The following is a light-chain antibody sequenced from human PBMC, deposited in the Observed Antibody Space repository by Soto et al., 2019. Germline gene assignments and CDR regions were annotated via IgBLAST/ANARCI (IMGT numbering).Light chain of an antibody. CDR1: SSDVGGYKY. CDR3: SSYTSSNTVV. Sequence: QSALTQPASVSGSPGQSITISCTGTSSDVGGYKYVSWYQQHPGKAPKLMIYEVSNRPSGVSNRFSGSKSGNTASLTISGLLAEDEADYYCSSYTSSNTVVFGGGTKLTVL. CDR2: EVS. J-gene: IGLJ2*01. V-gene: IGLV2-14*01.